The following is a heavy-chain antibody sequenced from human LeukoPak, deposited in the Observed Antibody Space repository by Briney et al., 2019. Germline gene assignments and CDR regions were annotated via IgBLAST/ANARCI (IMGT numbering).Heavy chain of an antibody. CDR2: MNPNSGNT. V-gene: IGHV1-8*01. D-gene: IGHD6-13*01. CDR3: ARAGIAAAGTFGY. Sequence: ASVKVSCKASGYTITSYDINWVRQATGQGLEWMGWMNPNSGNTGYAQKFQGRVTMTRDTSISTAYMELSRLRSDDTAVYYCARAGIAAAGTFGYWGQGTLVTVSS. CDR1: GYTITSYD. J-gene: IGHJ4*02.